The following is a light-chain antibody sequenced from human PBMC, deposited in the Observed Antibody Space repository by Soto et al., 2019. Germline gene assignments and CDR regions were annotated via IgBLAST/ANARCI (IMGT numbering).Light chain of an antibody. CDR3: QQLNGYVALT. J-gene: IGKJ4*01. V-gene: IGKV1-9*01. CDR1: QGISTY. Sequence: DIQLTQSPSFLSASLGDRVTITCRASQGISTYLAWYQQKPGKAPKLLIYDASTLQSGVPSRFSGSGSGTEFTLTISSLQPEDLATYYCQQLNGYVALTFGGGTKVELK. CDR2: DAS.